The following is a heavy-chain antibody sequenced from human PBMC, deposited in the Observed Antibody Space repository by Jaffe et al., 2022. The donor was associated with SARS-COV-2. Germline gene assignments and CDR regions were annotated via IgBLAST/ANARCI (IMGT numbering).Heavy chain of an antibody. Sequence: EVQLVESGGGLVQPGRSLRLSCAASGFTFDDYAMHWVRQAPGKGLEWVSGISWNSGSIGYADSVKGRFTISRDNAKNSLYLQMNSLRAEDTALYYCAKDIWRFTAMVTPYYYYGMDVWGQGTTVTVSS. CDR3: AKDIWRFTAMVTPYYYYGMDV. CDR2: ISWNSGSI. J-gene: IGHJ6*02. CDR1: GFTFDDYA. D-gene: IGHD5-18*01. V-gene: IGHV3-9*01.